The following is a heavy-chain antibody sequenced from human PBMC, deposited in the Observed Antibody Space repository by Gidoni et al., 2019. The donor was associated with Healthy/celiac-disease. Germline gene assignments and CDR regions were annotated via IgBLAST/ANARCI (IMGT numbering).Heavy chain of an antibody. J-gene: IGHJ4*02. D-gene: IGHD6-13*01. CDR2: ISVSVGST. V-gene: IGHV3-23*04. CDR1: GITFSSYA. CDR3: ANSRVAAAGPPFDY. Sequence: EVQLVESGGGLVQPGGSLRLSCAASGITFSSYAMSWVRQAPGKGLEWVSAISVSVGSTYYADSVKGRFTISRDNSKNTLYLQMNSLRAEDTAVYYCANSRVAAAGPPFDYWGQGTLVTVSS.